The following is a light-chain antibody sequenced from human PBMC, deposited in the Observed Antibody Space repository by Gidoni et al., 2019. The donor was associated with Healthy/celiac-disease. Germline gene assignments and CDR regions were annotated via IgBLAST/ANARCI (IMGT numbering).Light chain of an antibody. CDR3: QQYNNWPST. Sequence: EIVMTQSPAPLSVSPGERATLSCRASPSVSSNLAWYQQKPGQAPRLLIYGASTRATCIPARFSGSGSGTEFTLTISSLQSEDFAVYYCQQYNNWPSTFGQGTKVEIK. J-gene: IGKJ1*01. CDR2: GAS. CDR1: PSVSSN. V-gene: IGKV3-15*01.